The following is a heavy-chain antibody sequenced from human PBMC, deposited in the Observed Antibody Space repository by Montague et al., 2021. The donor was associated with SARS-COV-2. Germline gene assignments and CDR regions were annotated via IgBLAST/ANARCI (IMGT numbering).Heavy chain of an antibody. V-gene: IGHV4-34*01. D-gene: IGHD2-2*01. Sequence: SETLSLTCAVYGGSLSGYYWSWIRQPPGEGLEWIAEISHSGSTSYNPSLKSRVTISVDTSKNQFSLKLSSATAADTAVYYRARVPYRLLFVPRYYGMDVWGQGTTVTVPS. CDR3: ARVPYRLLFVPRYYGMDV. J-gene: IGHJ6*02. CDR1: GGSLSGYY. CDR2: ISHSGST.